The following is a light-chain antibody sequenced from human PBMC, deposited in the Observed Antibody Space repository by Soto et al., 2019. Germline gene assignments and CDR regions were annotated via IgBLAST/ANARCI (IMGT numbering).Light chain of an antibody. CDR3: QQYGGSPYT. J-gene: IGKJ2*01. CDR1: QTVSSGQ. V-gene: IGKV3-20*01. Sequence: EIVLTQSPGTVSLSPGESATLSCRASQTVSSGQLAWYQQKPGQAPRLLIYGASSRATGIPDRFSGSGSGTDFTLTITRLEPEDSAVYYCQQYGGSPYTFGQGTRLQI. CDR2: GAS.